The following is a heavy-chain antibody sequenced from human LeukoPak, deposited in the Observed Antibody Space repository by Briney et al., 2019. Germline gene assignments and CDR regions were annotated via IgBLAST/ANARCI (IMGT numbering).Heavy chain of an antibody. CDR2: IFHTGNT. Sequence: SETLSLTRAVSGDSISRGHWWNWVRQPPGKGLEWIGEIFHTGNTNYNPSLKSRVTMSVDKSKNQFSLNLTSVTATDTAVYYCARNHDWAFDYWGQGTLATVSS. D-gene: IGHD2-21*01. CDR3: ARNHDWAFDY. J-gene: IGHJ4*02. V-gene: IGHV4-4*02. CDR1: GDSISRGHW.